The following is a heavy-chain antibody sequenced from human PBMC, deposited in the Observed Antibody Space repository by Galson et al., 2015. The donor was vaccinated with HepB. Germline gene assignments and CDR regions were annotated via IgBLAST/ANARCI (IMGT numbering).Heavy chain of an antibody. CDR2: INPSGGST. V-gene: IGHV1-46*01. D-gene: IGHD4-17*01. J-gene: IGHJ4*02. CDR3: VIGPRGLRSQFDY. CDR1: GYIFTSYQ. Sequence: SVKVSCKASGYIFTSYQIHWVRQAPGQGLEWMGIINPSGGSTTYAQKFQGRVTVTRDTSTSTVYMELSSLRSEDTAVYYCVIGPRGLRSQFDYWGQGTLVTVSS.